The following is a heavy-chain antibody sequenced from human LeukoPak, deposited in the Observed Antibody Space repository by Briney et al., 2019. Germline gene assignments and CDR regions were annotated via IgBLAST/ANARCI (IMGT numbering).Heavy chain of an antibody. V-gene: IGHV1-2*02. CDR3: AREGASYYGSGSYYWFDP. CDR1: GYTFTGYY. Sequence: ASVKVSCKASGYTFTGYYMHWVRQAPGQGLEWMGWINPNSGGTSYAQKFQGRVTMTRDTSISTAYMELSRLRSEDTAVYYCAREGASYYGSGSYYWFDPWGQGTLVTVSS. J-gene: IGHJ5*02. CDR2: INPNSGGT. D-gene: IGHD3-10*01.